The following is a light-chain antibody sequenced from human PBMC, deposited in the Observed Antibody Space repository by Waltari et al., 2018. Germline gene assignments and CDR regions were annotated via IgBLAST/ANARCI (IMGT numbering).Light chain of an antibody. J-gene: IGLJ2*01. Sequence: SSGLTQDPAVSVALGQTVRITCQGDSLRSYHASWYQQKPGQAPLLGVYGRNNRPSGIPDRFSASSSGNTDFLTITGAQADDEAVYYCNSRDTSGNRVIFGGGTKLTV. CDR1: SLRSYH. CDR2: GRN. CDR3: NSRDTSGNRVI. V-gene: IGLV3-19*01.